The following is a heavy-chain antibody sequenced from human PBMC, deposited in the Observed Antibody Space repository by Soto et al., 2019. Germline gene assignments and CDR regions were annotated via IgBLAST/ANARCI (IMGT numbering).Heavy chain of an antibody. CDR1: GFTFSNYA. J-gene: IGHJ5*02. Sequence: PGGSLRLSCAASGFTFSNYAMIWVRQAPGKGLEWVSAISGSGGSTYYADSVKGRFTISRDNSKNTLYLQMNSLRAEDTAVYYCAKDSLVRGVNWFDPWGQGTLVTVSS. V-gene: IGHV3-23*01. CDR3: AKDSLVRGVNWFDP. D-gene: IGHD3-10*01. CDR2: ISGSGGST.